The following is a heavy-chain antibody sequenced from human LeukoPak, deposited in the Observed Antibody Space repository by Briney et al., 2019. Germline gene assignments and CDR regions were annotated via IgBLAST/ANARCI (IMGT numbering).Heavy chain of an antibody. CDR1: GGSFSGYY. D-gene: IGHD5-24*01. J-gene: IGHJ4*02. V-gene: IGHV4-34*01. CDR3: ARGGVRWLQSYPKFDY. CDR2: INHSGST. Sequence: SETLCLTCAVYGGSFSGYYWSWIRQPPGKGLEWIGEINHSGSTNYNPSLKSRVTISVDTSKNQFSLRLSSVTAADTAVYYCARGGVRWLQSYPKFDYWGQGTLVTVSS.